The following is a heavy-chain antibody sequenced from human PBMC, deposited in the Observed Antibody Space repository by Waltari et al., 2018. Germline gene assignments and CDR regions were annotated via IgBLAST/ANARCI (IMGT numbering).Heavy chain of an antibody. CDR1: GCPFSHPW. Sequence: HLVESGGGLGKPGGSLRLSCVAPGCPFSHPWVAWVGQAPGKGLEWVGRIKDKREGGTTDYAALVKGRFTISRDDSKNTLYLEMNSLKTDDTAVYYCSTDPWMYQWYNSDYWGQGTLVTVSS. CDR2: IKDKREGGTT. J-gene: IGHJ4*02. CDR3: STDPWMYQWYNSDY. V-gene: IGHV3-15*01. D-gene: IGHD2-8*01.